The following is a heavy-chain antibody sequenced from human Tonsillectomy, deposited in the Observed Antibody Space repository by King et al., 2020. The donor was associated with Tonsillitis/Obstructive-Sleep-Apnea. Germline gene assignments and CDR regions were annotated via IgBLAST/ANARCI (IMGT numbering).Heavy chain of an antibody. CDR1: GGSFNGYY. CDR3: AGRGALPSLQAAYSYSSAPNYYFDY. J-gene: IGHJ4*02. Sequence: VQLPQWGAGLLKPSETLSLTCAVYGGSFNGYYWSWIRQPPGKGLEWIGEINHSGSTNYNPSLKSRVTISVDTSKNQFSLKVNSVTAADTAVYYCAGRGALPSLQAAYSYSSAPNYYFDYWGQGTLVTVSS. CDR2: INHSGST. D-gene: IGHD6-19*01. V-gene: IGHV4-34*01.